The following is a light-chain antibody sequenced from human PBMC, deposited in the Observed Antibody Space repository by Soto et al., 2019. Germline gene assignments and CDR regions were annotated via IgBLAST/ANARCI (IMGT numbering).Light chain of an antibody. V-gene: IGKV1-9*01. J-gene: IGKJ5*01. CDR1: QGIRSG. Sequence: IQMTQSPSSLSASVGDGVTIACRAMQGIRSGLDWYQQEPGKAPKLLIYAASTLQSGVPSRCRGSGSGTEVTLPLSSLQPEDVATDYCQQLSSSPITCGQGTRLEIK. CDR3: QQLSSSPIT. CDR2: AAS.